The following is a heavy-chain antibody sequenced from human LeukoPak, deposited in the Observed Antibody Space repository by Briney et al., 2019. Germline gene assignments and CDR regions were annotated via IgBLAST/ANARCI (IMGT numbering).Heavy chain of an antibody. V-gene: IGHV3-23*01. CDR3: VKGGQRYDFWRFDY. CDR2: IRGSGGST. Sequence: GGSLRLSCVPSGFSFSDWAMIWIRQAPGEGLEWVSSIRGSGGSTYYADSVKGRSTISRDNSKNTLFLQVNSPRAEDMGRYYCVKGGQRYDFWRFDYWGQGTLVAVSS. J-gene: IGHJ4*02. CDR1: GFSFSDWA. D-gene: IGHD3-3*01.